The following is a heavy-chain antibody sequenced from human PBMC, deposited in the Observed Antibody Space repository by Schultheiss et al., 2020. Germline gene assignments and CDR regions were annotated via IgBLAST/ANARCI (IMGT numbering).Heavy chain of an antibody. J-gene: IGHJ6*02. Sequence: SETLSLTCTVSGVSVSSGVYYWSWIRQPPGKGLECIGYIYYSGSTYYNPSLKSRVTISVDTSKNQFSLKLSSVTAADTAVYYCAREPPNFMVRGVIFSVGRYGMDVWGQGTTVTVSS. CDR2: IYYSGST. V-gene: IGHV4-61*08. CDR1: GVSVSSGVYY. D-gene: IGHD3-10*01. CDR3: AREPPNFMVRGVIFSVGRYGMDV.